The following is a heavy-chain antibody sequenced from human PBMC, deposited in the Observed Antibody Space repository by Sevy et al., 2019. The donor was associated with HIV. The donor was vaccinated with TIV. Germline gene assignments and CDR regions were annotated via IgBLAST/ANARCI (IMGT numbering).Heavy chain of an antibody. CDR2: MNPNSGNT. D-gene: IGHD2-2*03. CDR1: GYTFTNYD. J-gene: IGHJ5*02. Sequence: ASVKVSCKASGYTFTNYDINWVRQATGQGLEWMGWMNPNSGNTGYAQKFQGRVTMTRNTPIRTAYMELSSLRSEDTAVYYCARGTVLLGIVVVPAARGWFDPWGQGTLVTVSS. V-gene: IGHV1-8*01. CDR3: ARGTVLLGIVVVPAARGWFDP.